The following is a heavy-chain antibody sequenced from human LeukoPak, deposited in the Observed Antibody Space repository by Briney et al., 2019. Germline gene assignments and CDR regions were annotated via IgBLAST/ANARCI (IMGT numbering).Heavy chain of an antibody. CDR1: GGSISSSSYY. CDR2: IYYSGST. D-gene: IGHD2-15*01. J-gene: IGHJ4*02. V-gene: IGHV4-39*07. Sequence: SETLSLTCTVSGGSISSSSYYWGWIRQPPGKGLEWIGSIYYSGSTYYNPSLKSRVTISVDTSKNQFSLKLSSVTAADTAVYYCARAPDVVVVAVPFDYWGQGTLVTVSS. CDR3: ARAPDVVVVAVPFDY.